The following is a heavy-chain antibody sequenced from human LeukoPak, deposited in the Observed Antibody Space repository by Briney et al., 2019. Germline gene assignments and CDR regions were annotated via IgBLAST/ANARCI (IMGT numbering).Heavy chain of an antibody. CDR2: IYSGGST. Sequence: GGSLRLSCAASGLTVSSNYMSWVRQAPGKGLEWVSVIYSGGSTYYADSVKGRFTISRDNSKNTLYLQMNSLRAEDTAVYYCARGYCSGGSCYSGGPYFDYWGQGTLVTVSS. CDR1: GLTVSSNY. J-gene: IGHJ4*02. D-gene: IGHD2-15*01. CDR3: ARGYCSGGSCYSGGPYFDY. V-gene: IGHV3-53*01.